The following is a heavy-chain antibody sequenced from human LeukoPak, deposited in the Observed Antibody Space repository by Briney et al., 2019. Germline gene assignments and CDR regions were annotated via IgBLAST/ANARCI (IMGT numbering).Heavy chain of an antibody. CDR1: GFTVSSNY. V-gene: IGHV3-53*01. Sequence: GGSLRLSCAASGFTVSSNYMTWVRQAPGKGLEWVSVIYSGGSTYYADSVKGRFTISRDNSKNMLYLQMNSLRAEDTAVYYCASCPATGAYFDYWGQGTLVTVSS. D-gene: IGHD6-25*01. J-gene: IGHJ4*02. CDR3: ASCPATGAYFDY. CDR2: IYSGGST.